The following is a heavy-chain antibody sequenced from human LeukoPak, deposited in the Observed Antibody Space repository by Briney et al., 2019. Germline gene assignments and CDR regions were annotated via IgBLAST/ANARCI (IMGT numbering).Heavy chain of an antibody. Sequence: ASVKVSCKASGYTLTGYYMHWVRQAPGQGLEWMGWINPNSGGTNYAQKFQGRVTMTRDTSISTAYMELSRLRSDDTAVYYCASKPIVGATTSDYWGQGTLVTVSS. J-gene: IGHJ4*02. V-gene: IGHV1-2*02. CDR3: ASKPIVGATTSDY. D-gene: IGHD1-26*01. CDR2: INPNSGGT. CDR1: GYTLTGYY.